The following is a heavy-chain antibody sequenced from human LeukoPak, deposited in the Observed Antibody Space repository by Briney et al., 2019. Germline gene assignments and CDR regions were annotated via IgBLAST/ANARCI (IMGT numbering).Heavy chain of an antibody. CDR2: ISSSSSYI. CDR1: GFTFSSYS. CDR3: ARDRGPYNWGHGMDV. V-gene: IGHV3-21*01. Sequence: GGSLRLSCAASGFTFSSYSMNWVRQAPGKGLEWVSSISSSSSYIYYADSVKGRFTISRDNSKNTLYLQMNSLRAEDTAVYYCARDRGPYNWGHGMDVWGPGTTVPVSS. J-gene: IGHJ6*02. D-gene: IGHD1-20*01.